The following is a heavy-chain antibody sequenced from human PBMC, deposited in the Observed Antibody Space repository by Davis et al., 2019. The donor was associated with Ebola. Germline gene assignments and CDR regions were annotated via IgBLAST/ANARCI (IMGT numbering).Heavy chain of an antibody. D-gene: IGHD5-18*01. CDR2: ISTYNGNT. J-gene: IGHJ4*02. CDR3: AAALSKRGYSYGYRLDY. Sequence: ASVKVSCKASGYSFTDDGISWVRQAPGQGLEWMGWISTYNGNTNYAQKFQERVTITRDMSTSTAYMELSSLRSEDTAVYYCAAALSKRGYSYGYRLDYWGQGTLVTVSS. CDR1: GYSFTDDG. V-gene: IGHV1-18*01.